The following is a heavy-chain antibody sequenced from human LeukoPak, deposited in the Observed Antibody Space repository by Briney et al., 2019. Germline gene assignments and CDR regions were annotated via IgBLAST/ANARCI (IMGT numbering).Heavy chain of an antibody. CDR3: ARGRGAARTHHFDY. V-gene: IGHV4-34*01. CDR2: INHSGST. CDR1: GGSFSGYY. D-gene: IGHD6-6*01. Sequence: SETLSLTCAVYGGSFSGYYWSWIRQPPGKGLEWIGEINHSGSTNHNPSLKSRVTISVDTSKNQFSLKLSSVTAADTAAYYCARGRGAARTHHFDYWGQGTLVTVSS. J-gene: IGHJ4*02.